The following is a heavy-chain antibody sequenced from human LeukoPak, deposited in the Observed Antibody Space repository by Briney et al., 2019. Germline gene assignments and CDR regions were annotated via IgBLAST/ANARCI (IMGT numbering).Heavy chain of an antibody. CDR2: IYPGDSDT. D-gene: IGHD5-12*01. J-gene: IGHJ4*02. CDR3: ARRHGGYDVMIFDY. V-gene: IGHV5-51*01. Sequence: GESLKISCKGSGSSFSNYWIGWVRQMPGKGLEWRGIIYPGDSDTRYSPSFQGQVTVSVDKSISTAYLQWSSLKASDTAMYYCARRHGGYDVMIFDYWGQGTLVTVSS. CDR1: GSSFSNYW.